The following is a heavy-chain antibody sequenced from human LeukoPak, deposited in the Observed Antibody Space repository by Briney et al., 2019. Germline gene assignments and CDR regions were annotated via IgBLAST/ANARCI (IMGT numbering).Heavy chain of an antibody. CDR2: TYYSGST. D-gene: IGHD6-25*01. CDR1: GGSISISSYY. J-gene: IGHJ4*02. Sequence: PSETLSLTCTVSGGSISISSYYWGCIRQPPGKGLEWIGSTYYSGSTYSNPSINSRTTISVDTTNNQFPRKLSSVTAADTAVYYCARHPARRGIAAADHDYWGQGTLVTVP. V-gene: IGHV4-39*01. CDR3: ARHPARRGIAAADHDY.